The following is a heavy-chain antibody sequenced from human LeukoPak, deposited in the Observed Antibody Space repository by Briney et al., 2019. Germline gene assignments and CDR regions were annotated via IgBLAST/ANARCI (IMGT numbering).Heavy chain of an antibody. D-gene: IGHD3-22*01. Sequence: PGGSLRLSCAAYGFTFSNYAIHWVRQAPGKGLEWVAFIQYDGSDKYYADSVRGRFTISRDNSKNTLYLQINSLRAEDTAVYYCAKGVYYVSSGYSFDYWGQGTLVTVSS. J-gene: IGHJ4*02. CDR2: IQYDGSDK. CDR1: GFTFSNYA. V-gene: IGHV3-30*02. CDR3: AKGVYYVSSGYSFDY.